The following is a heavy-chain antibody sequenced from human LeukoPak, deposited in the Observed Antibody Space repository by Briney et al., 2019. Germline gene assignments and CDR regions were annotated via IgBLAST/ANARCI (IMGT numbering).Heavy chain of an antibody. V-gene: IGHV1-2*02. D-gene: IGHD6-6*01. CDR1: GGTFSSYA. J-gene: IGHJ4*02. Sequence: ASVKVSCKASGGTFSSYAISWVRQAPGQGLEWMGWINPNSGGTNYAQKFQGRVTMTRDTSISTAYMELSRLRSDDTAVYYCARDQAARPLDYWGQGTLVTVSS. CDR2: INPNSGGT. CDR3: ARDQAARPLDY.